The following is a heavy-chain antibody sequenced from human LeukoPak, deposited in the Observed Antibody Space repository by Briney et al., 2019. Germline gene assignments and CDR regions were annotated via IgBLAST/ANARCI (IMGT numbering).Heavy chain of an antibody. Sequence: PGGSLRLSCAASGFTFRSYWMTWVRQAPGKGLEWVSVIYSGGSTYYADSVKGRFTISRDNSKNTLYLQMNSLRAEDTAVYYCARSYYGALDYWGQGTLVTVSS. CDR2: IYSGGST. D-gene: IGHD4-17*01. CDR3: ARSYYGALDY. V-gene: IGHV3-53*01. CDR1: GFTFRSYW. J-gene: IGHJ4*02.